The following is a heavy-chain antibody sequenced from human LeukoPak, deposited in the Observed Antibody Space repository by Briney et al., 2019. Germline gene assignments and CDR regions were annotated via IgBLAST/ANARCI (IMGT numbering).Heavy chain of an antibody. CDR1: GFTFSSYG. CDR2: TSYDGSNK. D-gene: IGHD6-13*01. J-gene: IGHJ6*02. Sequence: GGSLRLSCAASGFTFSSYGMHWVRQAPGKGLEWVAVTSYDGSNKYYADSVKGRFIISRDNSKNTLYLQMNSLRAEDTAVYYCAKDGGSSWSGDYYGMDVWGQGTTVTVSS. V-gene: IGHV3-30*18. CDR3: AKDGGSSWSGDYYGMDV.